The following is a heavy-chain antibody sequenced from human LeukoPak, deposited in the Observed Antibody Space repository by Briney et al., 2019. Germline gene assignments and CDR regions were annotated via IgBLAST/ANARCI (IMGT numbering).Heavy chain of an antibody. CDR2: ISGSGGST. J-gene: IGHJ4*02. CDR1: GFTFSSYA. V-gene: IGHV3-23*01. Sequence: GGSLRLSCAASGFTFSSYAMSWVRQAPGKGLEWVSAISGSGGSTYYADSVKGRFTISRDNSKNTLYLQMNSLRAEDTAVYYCAKLPKIFGVAIRRRFDYWGQGTLVTVSS. CDR3: AKLPKIFGVAIRRRFDY. D-gene: IGHD3-3*01.